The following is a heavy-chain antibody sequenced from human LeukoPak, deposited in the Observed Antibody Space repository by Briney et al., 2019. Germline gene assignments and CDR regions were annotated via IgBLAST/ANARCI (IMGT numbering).Heavy chain of an antibody. CDR1: GFSFTYYW. CDR2: IYPGDSDT. Sequence: RGESLKISCKGSGFSFTYYWIGWVRQMPGKGLEWMGIIYPGDSDTRYNPSFQGHVTISADKSISTAYLQWSSLKASDTAMYYCARHEGSADGGYFDLWGRGTLITVSS. V-gene: IGHV5-51*01. CDR3: ARHEGSADGGYFDL. J-gene: IGHJ2*01. D-gene: IGHD3-10*01.